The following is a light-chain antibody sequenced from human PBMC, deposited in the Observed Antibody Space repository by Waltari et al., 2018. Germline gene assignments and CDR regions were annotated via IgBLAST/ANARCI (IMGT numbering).Light chain of an antibody. CDR3: SSYTSSSTLGVV. CDR2: EVS. Sequence: QSALTQPASVSGSPGQSITISCTGTSSDVGGYNYVSWYQQHPGKAPKLMIYEVSNRPAGVSNRFSGSKSGTTASLTISGLQAEDEADYYSSSYTSSSTLGVVFGGGTKLTVL. CDR1: SSDVGGYNY. J-gene: IGLJ2*01. V-gene: IGLV2-14*01.